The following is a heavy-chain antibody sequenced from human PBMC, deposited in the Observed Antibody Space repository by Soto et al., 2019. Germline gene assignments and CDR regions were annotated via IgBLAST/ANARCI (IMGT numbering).Heavy chain of an antibody. D-gene: IGHD3-10*01. CDR2: IYYSGST. Sequence: SETLSLTCTVSGGSISSGGYYWSWIRRHPGKGLEWIGYIYYSGSTYYNPSLKSRVTISVDTSKNKFSLKLSSVTAADTAVYYCARSQWFGETLYYYYGMDVWGQGTTVTVSS. J-gene: IGHJ6*02. CDR3: ARSQWFGETLYYYYGMDV. CDR1: GGSISSGGYY. V-gene: IGHV4-31*03.